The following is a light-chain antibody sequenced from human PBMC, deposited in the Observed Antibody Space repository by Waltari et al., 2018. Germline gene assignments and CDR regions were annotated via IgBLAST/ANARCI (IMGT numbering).Light chain of an antibody. J-gene: IGKJ1*01. CDR1: QSVSKY. CDR3: QHYVSLPAT. V-gene: IGKV3-20*01. CDR2: HAS. Sequence: EIVLTQSPGTLSLSPGERATLSCRASQSVSKYLAWYQQKPGQAPRLLISHASTRAAGIPDRFSGSGYGTDFSLTISRLEAEDFAVYYCQHYVSLPATFGQGTKVEIK.